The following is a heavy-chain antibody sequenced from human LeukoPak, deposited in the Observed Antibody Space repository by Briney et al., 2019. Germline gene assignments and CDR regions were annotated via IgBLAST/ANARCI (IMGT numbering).Heavy chain of an antibody. V-gene: IGHV3-11*01. J-gene: IGHJ6*02. CDR3: ARSIGLTGGGVDV. CDR2: ITNGGSTI. Sequence: GGSLRLSCAASGFTFSDYNMNWVRQAPGKGLEWVSYITNGGSTIHHADSVRGRFTISRDNAKKTLYLQMNSLRAEDTAVYYCARSIGLTGGGVDVWGQGTTVTVSS. D-gene: IGHD3-9*01. CDR1: GFTFSDYN.